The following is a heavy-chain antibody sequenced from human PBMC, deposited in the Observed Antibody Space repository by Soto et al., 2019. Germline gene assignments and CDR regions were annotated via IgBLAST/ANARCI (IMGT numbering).Heavy chain of an antibody. J-gene: IGHJ6*03. CDR2: IYYSGST. D-gene: IGHD2-2*01. V-gene: IGHV4-59*08. CDR1: GGSISSYY. Sequence: ASETLSLTCTVSGGSISSYYWSWIRQPPGKGLEWIGYIYYSGSTNYNPSLKSRVTISVDTSKNQFSLKLSSVTAADTAVYYCARHVVVPAALYYYYMDVWGKGTTVTVSS. CDR3: ARHVVVPAALYYYYMDV.